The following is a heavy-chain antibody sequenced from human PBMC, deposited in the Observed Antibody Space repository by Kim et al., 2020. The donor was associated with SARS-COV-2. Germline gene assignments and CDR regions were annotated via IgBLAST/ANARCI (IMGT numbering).Heavy chain of an antibody. Sequence: GGSLRLSCVASGFTFSSFGMSWVRQAPGKGLECVSTIGGRGETTYYADSVKGRFTISRDNSKNTVYLQMNSLRAEDTAIYFCAKGLSGAFDYWGQGTLVT. CDR1: GFTFSSFG. V-gene: IGHV3-23*01. CDR2: IGGRGETT. D-gene: IGHD2-8*02. J-gene: IGHJ4*02. CDR3: AKGLSGAFDY.